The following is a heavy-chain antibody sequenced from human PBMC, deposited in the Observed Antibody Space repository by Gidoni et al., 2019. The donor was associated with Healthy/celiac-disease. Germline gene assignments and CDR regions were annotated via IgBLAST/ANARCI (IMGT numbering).Heavy chain of an antibody. D-gene: IGHD3-3*01. CDR3: FGYVFWVSDNWFDP. Sequence: EVQQVEHGGGLAKPGGSLSLSCAASGFTCSNSWRGWVRQAPGKGLEWVGRIKSKTDGGTTAYAAPVKSRFTISRDDSKHTLYLQMNSLKTEDIGVYYCFGYVFWVSDNWFDPWGQGTLVTVSS. CDR1: GFTCSNSW. CDR2: IKSKTDGGTT. J-gene: IGHJ5*02. V-gene: IGHV3-15*01.